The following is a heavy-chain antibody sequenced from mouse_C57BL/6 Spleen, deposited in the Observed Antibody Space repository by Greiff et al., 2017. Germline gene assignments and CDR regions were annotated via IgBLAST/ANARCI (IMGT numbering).Heavy chain of an antibody. D-gene: IGHD3-2*02. Sequence: QVQLKQPGAELVRPGSSVKLSCKASGYTFTSYWMHWVKQRPIQGLEWIGNIDPADSETNYNQKFKDKATLTVDKSSSTAYMQLSSLTSEDAAVYYCARRVSGHGLYFDDWGQGTTLTVSS. J-gene: IGHJ2*01. CDR2: IDPADSET. CDR3: ARRVSGHGLYFDD. V-gene: IGHV1-52*01. CDR1: GYTFTSYW.